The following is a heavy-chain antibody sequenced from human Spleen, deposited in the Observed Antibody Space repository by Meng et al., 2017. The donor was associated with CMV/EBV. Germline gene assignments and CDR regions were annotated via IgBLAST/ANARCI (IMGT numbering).Heavy chain of an antibody. CDR3: ARGEAGSYYLDY. V-gene: IGHV1-69*02. Sequence: EDAGGNFNRHKGRWVRQATGKGLEWMGRIIPMVDVTDYEQKFQGKVTITADKSTSTAYMELTNLRLEDTAVYFCARGEAGSYYLDYWGQGTLVTVSS. J-gene: IGHJ4*02. CDR1: GGNFNRHK. CDR2: IIPMVDVT.